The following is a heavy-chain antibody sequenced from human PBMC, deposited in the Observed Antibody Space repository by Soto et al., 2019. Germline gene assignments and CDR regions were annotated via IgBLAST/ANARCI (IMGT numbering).Heavy chain of an antibody. D-gene: IGHD3-16*01. J-gene: IGHJ6*02. CDR1: GYTFTSCY. V-gene: IGHV1-46*01. CDR2: INPSGGST. Sequence: GASMKVSCKAAGYTFTSCYMHWVRQAPGQGLEWMGIINPSGGSTSYAQKFQGRVTMTRDTSTSTVYMELSSLRSEDTAVYYCARSRRGGYCYYGMDVWGQGTTVTVSS. CDR3: ARSRRGGYCYYGMDV.